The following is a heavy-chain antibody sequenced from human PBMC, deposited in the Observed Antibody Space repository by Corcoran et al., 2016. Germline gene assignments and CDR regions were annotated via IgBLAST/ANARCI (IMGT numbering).Heavy chain of an antibody. CDR2: IYHSGST. J-gene: IGHJ4*02. CDR1: GGSISSSNW. D-gene: IGHD5-18*01. CDR3: ASRGYSSGYFDY. Sequence: QVQLQESGPGLVKPSGTLSLTCAVSGGSISSSNWWSWVRQPPGKGLEWIGEIYHSGSTNYNPSLKSRVTISGDKAKNQFSLKLISVTAADTAVYYCASRGYSSGYFDYWGQGTLVTVSS. V-gene: IGHV4-4*02.